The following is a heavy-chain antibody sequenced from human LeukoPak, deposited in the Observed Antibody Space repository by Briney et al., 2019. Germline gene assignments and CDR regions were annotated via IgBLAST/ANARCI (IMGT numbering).Heavy chain of an antibody. J-gene: IGHJ4*02. Sequence: GASVKVSYKASGYTFTGYYMHWVRQAPGQGLEWMGWINPNSGGTNYAQKLQGRVTMTRDTSISTAYMELSRLRSDDTAVYYCARDIKVGYCSSTSCSPPGDYWGQGTLVTVSS. CDR1: GYTFTGYY. CDR3: ARDIKVGYCSSTSCSPPGDY. D-gene: IGHD2-2*01. CDR2: INPNSGGT. V-gene: IGHV1-2*02.